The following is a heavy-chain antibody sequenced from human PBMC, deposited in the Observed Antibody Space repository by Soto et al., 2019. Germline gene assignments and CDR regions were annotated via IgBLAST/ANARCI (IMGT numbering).Heavy chain of an antibody. V-gene: IGHV1-3*01. Sequence: GASVKVSCKASGDTVAPYAMHWVRQAPGQRLEWMGRINAGTGDTEYSQKFQGRVAITWDTSASTAYMELSSLTSADTAVYFFGVVADCVSLPRISTDPWGTGTLLTVSS. J-gene: IGHJ5*02. CDR3: GVVADCVSLPRISTDP. D-gene: IGHD3-16*01. CDR2: INAGTGDT. CDR1: GDTVAPYA.